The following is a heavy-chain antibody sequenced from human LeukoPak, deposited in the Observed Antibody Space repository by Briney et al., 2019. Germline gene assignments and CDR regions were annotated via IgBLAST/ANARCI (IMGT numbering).Heavy chain of an antibody. D-gene: IGHD1-26*01. V-gene: IGHV3-30*19. CDR2: MSSDGSNK. Sequence: TGGSLRLSCAASGFTFSNYGMHWVRQAPGKGLEWVAVMSSDGSNKYYADSVRGRFTISRDNSKNTLYLRMNSLRSEDTAVYYCASDQWELGYFDYWGQGTLVTVSS. J-gene: IGHJ4*02. CDR3: ASDQWELGYFDY. CDR1: GFTFSNYG.